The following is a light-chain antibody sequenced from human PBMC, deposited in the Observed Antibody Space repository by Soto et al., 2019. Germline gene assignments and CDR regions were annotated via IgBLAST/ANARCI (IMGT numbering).Light chain of an antibody. Sequence: EIVLTQSPATLSLSPGERATLSCRASQSVSSYLAWYQQKPGQAPRLLIYDASNRATGIPARFSGSGSGTDFTLSSSSLEPEDVEVYYGQKRSHWITFGRGTRLEIK. J-gene: IGKJ5*01. CDR1: QSVSSY. CDR3: QKRSHWIT. CDR2: DAS. V-gene: IGKV3-11*01.